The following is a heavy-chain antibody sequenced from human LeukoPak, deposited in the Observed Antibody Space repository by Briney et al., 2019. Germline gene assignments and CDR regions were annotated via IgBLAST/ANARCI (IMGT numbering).Heavy chain of an antibody. CDR3: AADRGYDILTGYYNGAFDI. V-gene: IGHV1-58*02. J-gene: IGHJ3*02. D-gene: IGHD3-9*01. Sequence: SVKVSCKASGFTFTSSAMQWVRQARGQRLEWIGWIVVGSGNTNYAQKFQERVTITRDMSTSTAYMELSSLRSEDTAVYYCAADRGYDILTGYYNGAFDIWGQGTMVTVSP. CDR2: IVVGSGNT. CDR1: GFTFTSSA.